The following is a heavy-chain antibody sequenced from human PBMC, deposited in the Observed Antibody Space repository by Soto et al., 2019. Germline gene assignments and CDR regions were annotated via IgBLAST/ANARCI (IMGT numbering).Heavy chain of an antibody. V-gene: IGHV1-8*01. CDR1: GYSFSSLD. Sequence: QVQLVPSGAEVREPGASVKVSCKASGYSFSSLDINWVRQTTGQGLEWMGWMQPRDGRTGYAQKFQGRVTTTRDTSINTAYMELSSLKSYDTAFYYCARGVTAGVDYWGQGSLVTASS. CDR2: MQPRDGRT. CDR3: ARGVTAGVDY. D-gene: IGHD1-26*01. J-gene: IGHJ4*02.